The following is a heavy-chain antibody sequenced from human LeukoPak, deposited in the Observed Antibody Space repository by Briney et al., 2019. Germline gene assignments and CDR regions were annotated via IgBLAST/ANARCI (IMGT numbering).Heavy chain of an antibody. CDR2: IKSDGST. V-gene: IGHV3-74*01. CDR3: ASAPSEIGGYYPEYFRH. Sequence: GGSLRLSCAASGFTFSSYWMHWVRQAPGKGLVWVSRIKSDGSTNYADSVKRRFTISRDTAKNTLSLQMNSLRAEDTGVYYCASAPSEIGGYYPEYFRHWGQGTLVTVSS. CDR1: GFTFSSYW. D-gene: IGHD3-22*01. J-gene: IGHJ1*01.